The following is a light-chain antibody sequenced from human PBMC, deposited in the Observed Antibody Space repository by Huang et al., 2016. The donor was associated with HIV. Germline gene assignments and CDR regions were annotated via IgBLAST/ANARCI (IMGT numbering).Light chain of an antibody. V-gene: IGKV3-15*01. J-gene: IGKJ1*01. CDR1: QTVSSN. Sequence: DIVMTQSPATLSVSPGQRATLSCRASQTVSSNLAWYQQKPGQAPRLLIFGASIRATGVPGRFSCNGSGTEFTLTISSLKSEDFAVYYCQQHHNWPPWTFGQGTKVETK. CDR2: GAS. CDR3: QQHHNWPPWT.